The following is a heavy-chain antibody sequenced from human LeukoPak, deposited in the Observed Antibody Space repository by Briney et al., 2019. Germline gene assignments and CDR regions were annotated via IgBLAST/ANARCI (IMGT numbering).Heavy chain of an antibody. Sequence: PSETLSLTCTVSGGSISSYYWSWIRQPPGKGLEWIGYIYYSGSTYYNPSLKSRVTISVDTSKNQFSLKLSSVTAADTAVYYCARFAVRGVISYWGQGTLVTVSS. CDR1: GGSISSYY. CDR2: IYYSGST. D-gene: IGHD3-10*01. J-gene: IGHJ4*02. V-gene: IGHV4-59*06. CDR3: ARFAVRGVISY.